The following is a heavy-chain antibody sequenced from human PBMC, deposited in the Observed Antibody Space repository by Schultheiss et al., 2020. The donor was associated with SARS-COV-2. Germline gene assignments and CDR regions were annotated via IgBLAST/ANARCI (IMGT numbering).Heavy chain of an antibody. CDR2: ISGSGGST. Sequence: GGSLRLSCAASGFTFSSYWMHWVRQAPGKGLEWVSAISGSGGSTYYADSVKGRFTISRDNAKNTLYLQMNSLRAEDTAVYYCARPVSGYYYDSSGYPDYWGQGTLVTVSS. D-gene: IGHD3-22*01. CDR1: GFTFSSYW. CDR3: ARPVSGYYYDSSGYPDY. V-gene: IGHV3-74*01. J-gene: IGHJ4*02.